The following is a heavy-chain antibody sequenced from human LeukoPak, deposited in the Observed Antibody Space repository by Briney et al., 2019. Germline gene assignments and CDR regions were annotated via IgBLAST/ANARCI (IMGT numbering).Heavy chain of an antibody. V-gene: IGHV3-23*01. CDR2: ISGSGAYT. Sequence: GGSLRLSCAASGFTFSSYGMSWVRQAPGKGLEWASTISGSGAYTYYADSVKGRFTISRDNSKNTLYLQMNTLSAEDTAVYYCAKSLLGSSWPFDYWGQGTLVTVSS. CDR1: GFTFSSYG. D-gene: IGHD6-13*01. J-gene: IGHJ4*02. CDR3: AKSLLGSSWPFDY.